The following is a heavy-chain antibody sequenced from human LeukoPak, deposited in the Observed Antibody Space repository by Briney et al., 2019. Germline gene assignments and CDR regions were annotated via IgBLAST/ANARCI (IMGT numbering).Heavy chain of an antibody. D-gene: IGHD3-10*01. CDR2: INPSGGST. CDR3: ARARGSGRPSDY. Sequence: GASVKVSCNASGYTFTSYYMHWWRQAPGHGLGWMGIINPSGGSTSYAQKFQGRVTMTRDTSTSTVYMELSSLRSEDTAVYYCARARGSGRPSDYWGQGTLVTVSS. J-gene: IGHJ4*02. CDR1: GYTFTSYY. V-gene: IGHV1-46*01.